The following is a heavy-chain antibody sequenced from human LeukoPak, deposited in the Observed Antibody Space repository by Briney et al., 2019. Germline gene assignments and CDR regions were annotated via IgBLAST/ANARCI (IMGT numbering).Heavy chain of an antibody. D-gene: IGHD6-6*01. J-gene: IGHJ6*03. CDR3: ARDRSPFHIAARMDYYYMDV. CDR2: FDPEDGET. CDR1: GYTLTELS. Sequence: ASVKVSCKVSGYTLTELSMHWVRQAPGKGLEWMGGFDPEDGETIYAQKFQGRVTMTEDTSTDTAYMELSSLRSEDTAVYYCARDRSPFHIAARMDYYYMDVWGKGTTVTVSS. V-gene: IGHV1-24*01.